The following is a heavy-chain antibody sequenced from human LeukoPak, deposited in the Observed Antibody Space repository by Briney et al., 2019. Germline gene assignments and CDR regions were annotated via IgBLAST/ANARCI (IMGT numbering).Heavy chain of an antibody. CDR3: AKVKVWYGDYFDY. CDR2: IRYDGSNK. CDR1: GFTFSSYG. Sequence: GGSLRLSCAASGFTFSSYGMHWVRQAPGKGLEWVAFIRYDGSNKYYADSVKGRFTISRDNSKNTLYLQMNSLRAEDTAVYYCAKVKVWYGDYFDYWGQGTLVTVSS. V-gene: IGHV3-30*02. D-gene: IGHD3-10*01. J-gene: IGHJ4*02.